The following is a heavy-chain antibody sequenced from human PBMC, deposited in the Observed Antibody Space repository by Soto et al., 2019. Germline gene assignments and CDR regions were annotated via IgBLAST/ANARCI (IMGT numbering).Heavy chain of an antibody. J-gene: IGHJ4*02. CDR2: INHSGST. V-gene: IGHV4-34*01. CDR1: GGSFSGYY. D-gene: IGHD6-19*01. Sequence: SETLSLTCAVYGGSFSGYYWSWIRQPPGKGLEWIGEINHSGSTNYNPSLKSRVTISVDTSKNQFSLKLSSVTAADTAVYYCASQPKRLVRSSRFDHWGQGTLVTVSS. CDR3: ASQPKRLVRSSRFDH.